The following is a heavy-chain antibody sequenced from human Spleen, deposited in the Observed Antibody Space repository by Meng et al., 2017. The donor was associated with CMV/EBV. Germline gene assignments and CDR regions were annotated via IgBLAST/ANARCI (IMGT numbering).Heavy chain of an antibody. V-gene: IGHV3-53*01. CDR2: IYSGSRT. D-gene: IGHD3-16*01. CDR3: ARDRGGLSDDYSSPLDY. J-gene: IGHJ4*02. CDR1: GFIVSNNY. Sequence: GESLKISCAASGFIVSNNYMTWVRQAPGKGLEWVSIIYSGSRTYYADSVKGRFTISRDNSKNILYLQMNSLRADDTAVYYCARDRGGLSDDYSSPLDYWGQGTLVTVSS.